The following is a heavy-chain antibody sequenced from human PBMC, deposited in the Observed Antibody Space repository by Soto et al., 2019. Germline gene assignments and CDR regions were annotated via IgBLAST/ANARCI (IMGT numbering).Heavy chain of an antibody. J-gene: IGHJ4*02. CDR3: TRWVESCSGSTGFFVS. CDR1: AFSLTPYW. V-gene: IGHV3-7*01. D-gene: IGHD1-26*01. Sequence: GGSLRLSCLPSAFSLTPYWMSWVRQTPGKGLEWVAKINEDGSKRDYMESVEGRFTISRDNAKNSVSLQMDSLRVDDTAMYYCTRWVESCSGSTGFFVSWRQGTLLTGS. CDR2: INEDGSKR.